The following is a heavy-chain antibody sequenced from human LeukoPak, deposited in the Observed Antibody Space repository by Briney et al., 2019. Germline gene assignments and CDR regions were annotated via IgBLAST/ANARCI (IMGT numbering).Heavy chain of an antibody. CDR2: ISGGGDTT. CDR1: GFTFSSYA. D-gene: IGHD6-13*01. V-gene: IGHV3-23*01. Sequence: GGSLRLSCAASGFTFSSYAMSWVRQGPEKGLEWVSTISGGGDTTYYADSVRGRFTVSRDASKNTLFLQMNSLRAEDTAVYYCAKDAGEGSGWYYFDYWGQGTLVTVSS. J-gene: IGHJ4*02. CDR3: AKDAGEGSGWYYFDY.